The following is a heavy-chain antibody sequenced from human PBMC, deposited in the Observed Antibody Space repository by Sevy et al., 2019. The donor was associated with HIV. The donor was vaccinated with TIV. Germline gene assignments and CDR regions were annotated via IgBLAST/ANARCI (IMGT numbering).Heavy chain of an antibody. J-gene: IGHJ4*02. CDR1: GFTFSNAW. Sequence: GGSLRLSCAASGFTFSNAWMSWVRQAPGKGLEWVGRIKSKTDGGTTDYAAPVKGRFTISRDASKNTLYLRMNGLKTEETAIYYCTTDSKTRGLSALLDYWGQGPLVPVSS. CDR2: IKSKTDGGTT. D-gene: IGHD3-10*01. CDR3: TTDSKTRGLSALLDY. V-gene: IGHV3-15*01.